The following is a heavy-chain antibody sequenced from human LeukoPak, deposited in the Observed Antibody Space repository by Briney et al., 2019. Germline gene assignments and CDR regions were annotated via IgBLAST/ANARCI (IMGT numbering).Heavy chain of an antibody. CDR3: VRQKLIGGWKVDY. V-gene: IGHV4-39*01. J-gene: IGHJ4*02. Sequence: SETLSLTCTVSGGSISSSTYYWGWIRQPPGKGLEWIGTMHYSGSTYYNPSLKSRVTISVDTSKNQFSLKLSSVTAADTAVYYCVRQKLIGGWKVDYWGQGTWSPSPQ. CDR1: GGSISSSTYY. D-gene: IGHD3-16*01. CDR2: MHYSGST.